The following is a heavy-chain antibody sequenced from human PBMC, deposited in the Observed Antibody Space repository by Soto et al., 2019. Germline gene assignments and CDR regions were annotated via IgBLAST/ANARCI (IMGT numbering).Heavy chain of an antibody. J-gene: IGHJ4*02. CDR2: INPSGDSP. CDR3: ARTILKGPHTVFDY. Sequence: ASVKVSCKASGYTFSSDYIHWIRQAPGQGLEWMGVINPSGDSPSYAQRFQGRVSMTRDTSLNIVYMELSSLTSEDTAVYFCARTILKGPHTVFDYWGQGSLVTVSS. CDR1: GYTFSSDY. V-gene: IGHV1-46*01.